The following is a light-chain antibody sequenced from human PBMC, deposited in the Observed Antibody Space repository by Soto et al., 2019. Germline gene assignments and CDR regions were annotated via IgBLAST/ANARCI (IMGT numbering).Light chain of an antibody. CDR1: RNDVGTSNY. J-gene: IGLJ2*01. CDR2: EVS. Sequence: QSVLTQPASVSGSPGQSITISCTGTRNDVGTSNYVSWYQQHPGKVPKLVIYEVSYRPSGVSNRFSGSKSGNTASLTISGLQADDEADYYCSSLTSTSTPLIFGGGTKLTVL. CDR3: SSLTSTSTPLI. V-gene: IGLV2-14*01.